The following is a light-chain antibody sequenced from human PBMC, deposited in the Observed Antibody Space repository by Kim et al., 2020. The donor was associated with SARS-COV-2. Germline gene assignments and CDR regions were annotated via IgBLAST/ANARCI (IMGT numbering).Light chain of an antibody. Sequence: LSPGERATLSCRASHGVASRYLAWYQVKPGQAPRLLIFGASSWATGVPDRFTGSGSGTDFTLTISSLEPEDSAVYYCHQYATLPYTFGQGTKLEI. J-gene: IGKJ2*01. V-gene: IGKV3-20*01. CDR2: GAS. CDR1: HGVASRY. CDR3: HQYATLPYT.